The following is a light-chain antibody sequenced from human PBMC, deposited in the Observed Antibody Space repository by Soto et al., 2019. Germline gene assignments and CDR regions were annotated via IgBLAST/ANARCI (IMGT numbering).Light chain of an antibody. Sequence: EIVMTQSPATLSVSPGERATLSCRASQSVNNNLAWYQQKPGQAPRLLIYGASTRATGVPARISGSGSGTQFTLPINSLQSEDFAVYYCQQYNNWPGTFGQGTKVEIK. CDR3: QQYNNWPGT. V-gene: IGKV3-15*01. J-gene: IGKJ1*01. CDR2: GAS. CDR1: QSVNNN.